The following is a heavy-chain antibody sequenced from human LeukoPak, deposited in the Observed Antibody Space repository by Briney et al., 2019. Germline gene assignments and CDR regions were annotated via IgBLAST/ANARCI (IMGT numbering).Heavy chain of an antibody. Sequence: PGRSLRLSCAASGFTFDDYAMHWVRQTPGKGLEWVSGLSWNSGSKGFADSVKGRFTISRDNAKNSLYLQMNSLRAEDTALYYCAKDMGSSWYSVDYWGQGTLVTVSS. CDR3: AKDMGSSWYSVDY. CDR1: GFTFDDYA. CDR2: LSWNSGSK. J-gene: IGHJ4*02. D-gene: IGHD6-13*01. V-gene: IGHV3-9*01.